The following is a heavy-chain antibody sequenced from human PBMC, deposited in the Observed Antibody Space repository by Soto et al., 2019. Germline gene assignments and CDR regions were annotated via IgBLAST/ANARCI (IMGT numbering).Heavy chain of an antibody. J-gene: IGHJ5*02. D-gene: IGHD2-15*01. V-gene: IGHV4-31*03. CDR3: ASRVAASYGHNWFAP. CDR1: GGSISSGWYY. CDR2: IYYSGST. Sequence: SVTLSLTCSVSGGSISSGWYYRSWIRQHPGKGLEWIGYIYYSGSTYYNPSLKSRVTISVDTSKNQFSLKLSSVTAADTAVYYCASRVAASYGHNWFAPWGQGTLVPVSS.